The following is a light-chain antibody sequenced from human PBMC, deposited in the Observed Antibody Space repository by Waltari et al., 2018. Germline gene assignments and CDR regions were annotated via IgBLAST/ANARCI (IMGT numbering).Light chain of an antibody. V-gene: IGKV3-11*01. J-gene: IGKJ4*01. CDR3: QQRRDWPLS. Sequence: EIVLTQSPATLSLSPGGRATLSCRASQSINRYLAWYQQKPGQAPRLLIYDASNRATGIPARFSGSGSGTDFTLTISSLEPEDFAVYYCQQRRDWPLSFGGGTKVEIK. CDR2: DAS. CDR1: QSINRY.